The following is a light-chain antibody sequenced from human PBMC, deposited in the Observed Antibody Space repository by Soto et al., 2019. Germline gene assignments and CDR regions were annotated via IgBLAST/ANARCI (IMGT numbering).Light chain of an antibody. CDR3: QQRSNWPPYT. Sequence: EIVLTQSPATLSLSPGERATLSCRASQSVSSYLAWYQQKPGQAPRLLIYDASNRATGVPARFSGSGSGTDYSLPTSSIQHHDVAVYYCQQRSNWPPYTFGQGTKLEIK. CDR2: DAS. CDR1: QSVSSY. V-gene: IGKV3-11*01. J-gene: IGKJ2*01.